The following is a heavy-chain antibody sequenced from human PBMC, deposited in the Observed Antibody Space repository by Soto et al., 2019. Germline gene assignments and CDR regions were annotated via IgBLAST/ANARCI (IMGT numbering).Heavy chain of an antibody. J-gene: IGHJ4*02. Sequence: QVQLQESGPGLVKPSETLSLTCTVSGGSMRNSYWSWIRQSPGKGMEWIGYIFTYGSTKYNPSLRSRVTISLDTSKNQFSLQLNSVTAADTAMYYCAREVPFSYGYTLFDYWGQGTLVTVSS. CDR2: IFTYGST. CDR1: GGSMRNSY. V-gene: IGHV4-4*08. D-gene: IGHD5-18*01. CDR3: AREVPFSYGYTLFDY.